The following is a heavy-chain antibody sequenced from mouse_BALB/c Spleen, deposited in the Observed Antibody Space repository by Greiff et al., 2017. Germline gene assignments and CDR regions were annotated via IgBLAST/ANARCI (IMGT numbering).Heavy chain of an antibody. V-gene: IGHV5-17*02. D-gene: IGHD1-1*01. CDR1: GFTFSSFG. J-gene: IGHJ2*01. CDR2: ISSGSSTI. CDR3: ARGLTTVVADD. Sequence: VQLQQSGGGLVQPGGSRKLSCAASGFTFSSFGMHWVRQAPEKGLEWVAYISSGSSTIYYADTVKGRFTISRDNPKNTLFLQMTSLRSEDTAMYYCARGLTTVVADDWGQGTTLTVSS.